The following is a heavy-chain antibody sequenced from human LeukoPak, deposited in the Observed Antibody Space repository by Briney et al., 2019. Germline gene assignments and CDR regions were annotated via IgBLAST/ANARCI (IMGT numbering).Heavy chain of an antibody. V-gene: IGHV3-30*18. Sequence: GGSLRLSCAASGFTFSSYGMHWVRQAPGKGLEWVAVISYDGSNKYYADSVKGRFTISRDNSKNTLYLQMNSLRAEDTAVYYCAKDLERHIVVVTASAGDYWGQGTLVTVSS. CDR3: AKDLERHIVVVTASAGDY. CDR1: GFTFSSYG. CDR2: ISYDGSNK. D-gene: IGHD2-21*02. J-gene: IGHJ4*02.